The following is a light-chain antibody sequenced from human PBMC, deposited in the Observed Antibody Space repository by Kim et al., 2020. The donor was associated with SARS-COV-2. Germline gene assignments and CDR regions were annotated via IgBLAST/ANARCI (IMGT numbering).Light chain of an antibody. CDR1: NSDIGAYNY. V-gene: IGLV2-14*03. CDR2: DVS. Sequence: PGQSCTISCTGSNSDIGAYNYVSWYQQQPGKAPKLIIYDVSNRPSGVSYRFSGSKSGNTASLTISGLQAEDEADYYCSSYTGSSLVFGGGTQLTVL. J-gene: IGLJ3*02. CDR3: SSYTGSSLV.